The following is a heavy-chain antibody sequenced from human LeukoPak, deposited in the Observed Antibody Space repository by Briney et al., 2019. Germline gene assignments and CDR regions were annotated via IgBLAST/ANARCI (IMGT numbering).Heavy chain of an antibody. CDR3: ARESPLGSFDY. J-gene: IGHJ4*02. V-gene: IGHV3-30*03. CDR2: ISYDGSNK. CDR1: GFTFSSYG. Sequence: GGSLRLSCAASGFTFSSYGMHWVRQAPGKGLEWVAVISYDGSNKYYADSVKGRFTISRDNSKNTLYLQMNSLRAEDTAVYYCARESPLGSFDYWGQGTLVTVSS. D-gene: IGHD3-16*01.